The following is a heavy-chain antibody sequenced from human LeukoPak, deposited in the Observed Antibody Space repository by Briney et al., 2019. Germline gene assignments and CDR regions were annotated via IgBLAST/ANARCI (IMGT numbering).Heavy chain of an antibody. CDR1: GFTFTSHW. J-gene: IGHJ6*03. V-gene: IGHV3-74*01. Sequence: GGSLRLSCAASGFTFTSHWKHWVRQTPGKGLVWVSRINSDGSSTNYADSVEGRFTISRDNAKNTVYLQMNSLRADDTSVYYCARDRYYYYMDVWGKGTTVTVSS. D-gene: IGHD2-15*01. CDR2: INSDGSST. CDR3: ARDRYYYYMDV.